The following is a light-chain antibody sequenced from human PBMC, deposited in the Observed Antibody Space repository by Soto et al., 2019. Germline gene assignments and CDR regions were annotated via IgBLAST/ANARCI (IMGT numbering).Light chain of an antibody. CDR3: SSYADSNSL. CDR1: SSDVGGYKY. J-gene: IGLJ2*01. CDR2: EVS. V-gene: IGLV2-8*01. Sequence: QSALTQPPSASGSPGQSVTITCTGTSSDVGGYKYVSWYQQHPGKAPKLLIYEVSKRPSGVPDRFSGSKSGNTASLTVSGLQAEDEADYYCSSYADSNSLFGGGTKLTVL.